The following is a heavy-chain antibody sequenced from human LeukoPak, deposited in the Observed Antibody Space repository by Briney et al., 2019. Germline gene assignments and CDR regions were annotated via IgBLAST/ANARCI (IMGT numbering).Heavy chain of an antibody. CDR3: AHSFHCSSTSCYAVRYNWFDP. V-gene: IGHV2-5*02. Sequence: GSGPTLVKPTQTLTLTCTFSGSSLSTSGVVVGWIRQPPGKALEWLALIYWDDDKRYSPSLKSRLTITKDTSKNQVVLTMTNMDPVDTATYYCAHSFHCSSTSCYAVRYNWFDPWGQGTLVTVSS. CDR2: IYWDDDK. CDR1: GSSLSTSGVV. D-gene: IGHD2-2*01. J-gene: IGHJ5*02.